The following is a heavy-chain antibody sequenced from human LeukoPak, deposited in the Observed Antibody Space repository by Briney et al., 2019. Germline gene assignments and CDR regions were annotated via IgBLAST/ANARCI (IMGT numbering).Heavy chain of an antibody. Sequence: GRSLRLSCVASGFTFSSYGMHWVRQAPGKGLEWVAVISYDGSNKYYADSVKGRFTISRDNSKNTLYLQMNSLRAEDTAVYYCAKDGASMWCSSSSCYYFDNWGQGTLVTVSS. CDR1: GFTFSSYG. J-gene: IGHJ4*02. CDR3: AKDGASMWCSSSSCYYFDN. CDR2: ISYDGSNK. V-gene: IGHV3-30*18. D-gene: IGHD2-2*01.